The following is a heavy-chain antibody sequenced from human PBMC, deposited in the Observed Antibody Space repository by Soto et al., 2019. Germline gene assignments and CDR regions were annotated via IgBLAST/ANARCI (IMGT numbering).Heavy chain of an antibody. D-gene: IGHD4-17*01. CDR2: VSSGGST. CDR3: AKSTVVTLAYFDH. J-gene: IGHJ4*02. Sequence: GSLRLSCAASGFTFTNYAMGWVRQAPGKGLEWVSVVSSGGSTYYADSVTGRFTVSRDNSKNTLSLQMNSLRAEDTAVYYCAKSTVVTLAYFDHWGQGTLVTVSS. V-gene: IGHV3-23*01. CDR1: GFTFTNYA.